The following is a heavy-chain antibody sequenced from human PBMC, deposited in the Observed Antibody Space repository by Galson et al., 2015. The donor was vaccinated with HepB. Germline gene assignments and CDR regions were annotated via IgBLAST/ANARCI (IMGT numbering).Heavy chain of an antibody. CDR2: IYYSGST. J-gene: IGHJ4*02. CDR1: GGSISSYY. CDR3: ARGNEYYYDSSGYYRFDY. D-gene: IGHD3-22*01. V-gene: IGHV4-59*01. Sequence: TLSLTCTVSGGSISSYYWSWIRQPPGKGLEWIGYIYYSGSTNYNPSLKSRVTISVDTSKNQFSLKLSSVTAADTAVYYCARGNEYYYDSSGYYRFDYWGQGTLVTVSS.